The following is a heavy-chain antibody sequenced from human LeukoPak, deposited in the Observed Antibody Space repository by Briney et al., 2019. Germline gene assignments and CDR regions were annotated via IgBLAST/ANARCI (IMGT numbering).Heavy chain of an antibody. J-gene: IGHJ4*02. D-gene: IGHD3-9*01. Sequence: GASLRLSCAASGFTFSNYAMSWVRQAPGKGLEWVSAVSGRDTSTYYTDSVKGRFTISRDNSKNTLYLQMNSLSAEDTAIYYCAKWGDYDVLTGYYDSDYWGQGTPVTVSS. V-gene: IGHV3-23*01. CDR2: VSGRDTST. CDR1: GFTFSNYA. CDR3: AKWGDYDVLTGYYDSDY.